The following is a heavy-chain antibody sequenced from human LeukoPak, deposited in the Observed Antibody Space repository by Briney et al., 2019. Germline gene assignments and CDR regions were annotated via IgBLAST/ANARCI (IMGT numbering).Heavy chain of an antibody. CDR3: TTGGNYDFWSGYYYYYGMDV. CDR1: GFTFSNGW. CDR2: IKSKKDGGTT. V-gene: IGHV3-15*01. J-gene: IGHJ6*02. Sequence: KAGGSLRLSCTVSGFTFSNGWLSWARIAPGGGLEWVGRIKSKKDGGTTDYAAPVKGRFTISRDDSKNTLYLQMNSLKTEDTAVYYCTTGGNYDFWSGYYYYYGMDVWGQGTTVTVSS. D-gene: IGHD3-3*01.